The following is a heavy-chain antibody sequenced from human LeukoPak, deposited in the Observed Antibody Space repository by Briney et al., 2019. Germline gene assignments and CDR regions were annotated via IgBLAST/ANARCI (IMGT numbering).Heavy chain of an antibody. CDR1: GGSISSYY. J-gene: IGHJ4*02. D-gene: IGHD1-26*01. Sequence: PSETLSLTCTVSGGSISSYYWSWIRQPPGKGLEWIGYIYTSGSANYNPSLKSRVTISVDTSKNQFSLKLSSVTAADTAVYYCARGYSRTSFDYWGQGTLVTVSS. V-gene: IGHV4-4*09. CDR2: IYTSGSA. CDR3: ARGYSRTSFDY.